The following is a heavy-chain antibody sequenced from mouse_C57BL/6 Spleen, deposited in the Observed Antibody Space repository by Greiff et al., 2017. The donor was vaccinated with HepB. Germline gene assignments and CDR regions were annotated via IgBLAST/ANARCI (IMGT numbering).Heavy chain of an antibody. D-gene: IGHD3-2*02. J-gene: IGHJ4*01. CDR2: IDPSDSYT. CDR1: GYTFTSYW. V-gene: IGHV1-69*01. Sequence: QVQLQQPGAELVMPGASVKLSCKASGYTFTSYWMHWVKQRPGQGLEWIGEIDPSDSYTNYNQKFKGKSTLTVDKSSSTAYMQLSSLTSEDSAVYYCAKGVLRLREDAMDYWGQGTSVTVSS. CDR3: AKGVLRLREDAMDY.